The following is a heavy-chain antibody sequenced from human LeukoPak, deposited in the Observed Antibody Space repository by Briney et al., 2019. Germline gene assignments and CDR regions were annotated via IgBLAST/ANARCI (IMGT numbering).Heavy chain of an antibody. CDR1: GYSFTSYW. CDR3: VLGLGSSSWYGGVGFDY. CDR2: IYPGDSDT. D-gene: IGHD6-13*01. V-gene: IGHV5-51*01. J-gene: IGHJ4*02. Sequence: GESLKISCKGSGYSFTSYWIGWVRQMPGKGLEWMGIIYPGDSDTRYSPSFQGQVTISADKSISTAYLQWNSLKASDTAMYYCVLGLGSSSWYGGVGFDYWGQGTLVTVSS.